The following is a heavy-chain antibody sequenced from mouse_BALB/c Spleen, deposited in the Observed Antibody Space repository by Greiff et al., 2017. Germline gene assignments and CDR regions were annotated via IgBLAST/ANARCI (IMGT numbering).Heavy chain of an antibody. CDR2: ISYDGSN. Sequence: VQLQQSGPGLVKPSQSLSLTCSVTGYSITSGYYWNWIRQFPGNKLEWMGYISYDGSNNYNPSLKNRISITRDTSKNQFFLKLNSVTTEDTATYYCADYDYDDAFAYWGQGTLVTVSA. CDR1: GYSITSGYY. V-gene: IGHV3-6*02. J-gene: IGHJ3*01. CDR3: ADYDYDDAFAY. D-gene: IGHD2-4*01.